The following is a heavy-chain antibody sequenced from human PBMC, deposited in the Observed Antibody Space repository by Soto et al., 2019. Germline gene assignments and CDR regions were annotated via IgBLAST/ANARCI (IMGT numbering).Heavy chain of an antibody. CDR2: IYRSGST. J-gene: IGHJ6*03. Sequence: SETLSLTCTVSGDSVRNQYWSWIRRPPGRGLEWIGYIYRSGSTKYNPSLKSRLTISVDTSKNQFSLKLSSVTAADTAVYYCARTLDYGHMDVWGKGTAVTVSS. V-gene: IGHV4-4*09. D-gene: IGHD3-16*01. CDR3: ARTLDYGHMDV. CDR1: GDSVRNQY.